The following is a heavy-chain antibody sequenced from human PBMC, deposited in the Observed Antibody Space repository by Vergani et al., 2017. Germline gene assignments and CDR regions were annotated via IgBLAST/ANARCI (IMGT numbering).Heavy chain of an antibody. Sequence: EVQLVQSGAEVKKPGESLKISCKGSGYSFTSYWIGWVRQMPGKGLEWMGIIYPGDSDTRYSPSFQGQDTISADKSISTAYLQWSSLKASDTAMYYCAKQITLAATGHTNFDYWGQGTLVTVSS. CDR2: IYPGDSDT. D-gene: IGHD6-13*01. CDR1: GYSFTSYW. V-gene: IGHV5-51*01. J-gene: IGHJ4*02. CDR3: AKQITLAATGHTNFDY.